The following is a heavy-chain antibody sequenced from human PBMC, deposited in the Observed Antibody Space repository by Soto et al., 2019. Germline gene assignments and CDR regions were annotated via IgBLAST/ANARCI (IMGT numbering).Heavy chain of an antibody. V-gene: IGHV4-34*01. Sequence: SSETLSLTCAVYGGSFSGYYWSWIRQPPGKGLEWIGEINHSGSTNYNPSLKSRVTISVDTSKNQFSLKLSSVTAADTAVYYCARETETSSPFDYWGQGTLVTVSS. CDR3: ARETETSSPFDY. J-gene: IGHJ4*02. CDR1: GGSFSGYY. CDR2: INHSGST. D-gene: IGHD6-13*01.